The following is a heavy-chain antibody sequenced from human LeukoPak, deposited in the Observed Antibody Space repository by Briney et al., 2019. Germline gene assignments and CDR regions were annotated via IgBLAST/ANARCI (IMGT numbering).Heavy chain of an antibody. Sequence: RSSETLSLTCAVYGGSFSDYYWSWIRQPPGKGLEWIGEIIHSGSTNYNPSLKSRVSISIDTPKNQVSLKLRSLTAADTAVYYCARLDYRDSNGQNWFDPWGQGTLVTVSS. CDR2: IIHSGST. CDR3: ARLDYRDSNGQNWFDP. V-gene: IGHV4-34*12. CDR1: GGSFSDYY. J-gene: IGHJ5*02. D-gene: IGHD4-17*01.